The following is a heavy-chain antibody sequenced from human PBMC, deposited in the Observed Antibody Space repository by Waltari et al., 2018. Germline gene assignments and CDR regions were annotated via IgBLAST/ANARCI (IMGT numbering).Heavy chain of an antibody. CDR2: INHSGST. Sequence: QVQLQQWGAGLLKPSETLSLTCAVYGGSFSGYYWSWIRQPPGKGLEWIGEINHSGSTNHNPSLKSRVTISVDASKNQFALKRSSVTAADTAVYYCARGNDPYSGYDFDYWGQGTLVTVSS. CDR1: GGSFSGYY. V-gene: IGHV4-34*01. D-gene: IGHD5-12*01. CDR3: ARGNDPYSGYDFDY. J-gene: IGHJ4*02.